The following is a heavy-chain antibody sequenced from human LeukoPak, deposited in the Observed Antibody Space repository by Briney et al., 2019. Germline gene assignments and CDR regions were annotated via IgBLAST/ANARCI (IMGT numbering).Heavy chain of an antibody. V-gene: IGHV4-61*02. CDR1: GGSISSGSYY. Sequence: SQTLSLTCTVSGGSISSGSYYWSWIRQPAGKGLEWIGRIYTSGSTNYSPSLKSRVTISVDTSKNQFSLKLSSVTAADTAVYYCARVRRYCSSTSCYTLREDYYYYYMDVWGKGTTVTVSS. D-gene: IGHD2-2*02. CDR3: ARVRRYCSSTSCYTLREDYYYYYMDV. J-gene: IGHJ6*03. CDR2: IYTSGST.